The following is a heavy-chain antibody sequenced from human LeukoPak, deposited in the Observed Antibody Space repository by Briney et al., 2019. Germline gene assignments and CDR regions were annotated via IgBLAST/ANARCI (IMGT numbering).Heavy chain of an antibody. CDR1: GYTFTGYY. J-gene: IGHJ6*03. V-gene: IGHV1-2*02. CDR2: INPSSGGT. D-gene: IGHD5-12*01. CDR3: ARDKRGGYDYWYYYYYMDV. Sequence: ASVKVSCKASGYTFTGYYMHWVRQAPGQGLEWMGWINPSSGGTNYAQKFHGRVTMTRDTSISTVYMELSRLRSDDTAVYYCARDKRGGYDYWYYYYYMDVWGKGTTVTVSS.